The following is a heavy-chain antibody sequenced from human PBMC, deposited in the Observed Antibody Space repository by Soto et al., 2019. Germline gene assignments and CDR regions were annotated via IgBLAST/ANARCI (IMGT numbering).Heavy chain of an antibody. Sequence: ASVKVSCKASGYTFTSYDINWVRQATGQGLEWMGWMNPNSGNTGYAQKFQGRVTMTRNTSISTAYMELSSLRSEDTAVYYCARLTTVTSYYYYYMDVWGKGNTVTVSS. CDR2: MNPNSGNT. CDR1: GYTFTSYD. J-gene: IGHJ6*03. D-gene: IGHD4-4*01. V-gene: IGHV1-8*01. CDR3: ARLTTVTSYYYYYMDV.